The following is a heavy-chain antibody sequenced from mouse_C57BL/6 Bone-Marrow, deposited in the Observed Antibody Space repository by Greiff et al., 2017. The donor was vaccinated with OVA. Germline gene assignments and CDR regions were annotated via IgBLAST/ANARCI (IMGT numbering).Heavy chain of an antibody. CDR3: TRYYYGPWFAY. CDR2: IDPEGGDT. CDR1: GFNIKDYY. V-gene: IGHV14-1*01. D-gene: IGHD1-1*01. Sequence: VQLQQSGAELVRPGASVKLSCTASGFNIKDYYMHWVKQRPEQGLEWIGRIDPEGGDTEYAPKFQGKATMTADTSSNTAYLQLSSLTSEDTAVYYCTRYYYGPWFAYWGQGTLVTVSA. J-gene: IGHJ3*01.